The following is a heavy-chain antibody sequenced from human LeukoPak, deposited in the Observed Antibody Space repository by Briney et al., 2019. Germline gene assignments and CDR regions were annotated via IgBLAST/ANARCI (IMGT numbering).Heavy chain of an antibody. Sequence: GGSLRPSCSASAFTFSAFAMHWVRQAPGKGLEYVSAINSNGRSTYYADSMKGRVTISRDNSKNTVYLQMTSLRPEDTAVYYCVKEMATITSPFDYWGQGTLVTVSS. CDR1: AFTFSAFA. J-gene: IGHJ4*02. CDR2: INSNGRST. CDR3: VKEMATITSPFDY. V-gene: IGHV3-64D*09. D-gene: IGHD5-24*01.